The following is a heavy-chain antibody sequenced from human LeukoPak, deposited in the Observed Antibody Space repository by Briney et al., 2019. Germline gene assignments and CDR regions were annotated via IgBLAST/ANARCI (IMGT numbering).Heavy chain of an antibody. CDR1: GGSFSGYY. V-gene: IGHV4-34*01. CDR2: INHSGST. Sequence: PSETLSLTCAVYGGSFSGYYWSWIRQPPGKGLEWIGEINHSGSTNYNPSLKSRVTISVDTSKNQFSLKLNSVTAADTAVYYCARGSSIAARPIVYWGQGTPVTVSS. J-gene: IGHJ4*02. CDR3: ARGSSIAARPIVY. D-gene: IGHD6-6*01.